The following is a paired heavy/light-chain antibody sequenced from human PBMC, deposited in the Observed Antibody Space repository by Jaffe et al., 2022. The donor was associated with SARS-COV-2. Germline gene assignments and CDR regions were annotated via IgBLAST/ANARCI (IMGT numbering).Heavy chain of an antibody. D-gene: IGHD2-2*03. CDR3: ARGRGLDSPHINWIDP. CDR2: INPNSGGT. CDR1: GYIFIDYY. J-gene: IGHJ5*02. V-gene: IGHV1-2*02. Sequence: QVQLVQSGAEVKKPGASVKVSCKASGYIFIDYYIHWVRQAPGQGLEWMGWINPNSGGTNSAQKFQGRVTMTRDTSISTAYMEMSSLRFDDTAVYYCARGRGLDSPHINWIDPWGQGTLVTVSS.
Light chain of an antibody. CDR2: EVY. CDR1: SRDVGGYNY. CDR3: SSYAITSTI. Sequence: QSALTQPASVSGSPGQSITISCTGTSRDVGGYNYVSWYQQHPGKAPKLMIYEVYNRPSGVSNRFSGSKYGNTASLTISGLQAEDEADYYCSSYAITSTIFGGGTKLTVL. J-gene: IGLJ2*01. V-gene: IGLV2-14*01.